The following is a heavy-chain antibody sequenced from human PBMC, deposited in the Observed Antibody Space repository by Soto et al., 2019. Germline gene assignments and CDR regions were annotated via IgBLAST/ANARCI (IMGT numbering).Heavy chain of an antibody. CDR3: AIYDSSGSRGFHH. J-gene: IGHJ1*01. CDR2: IDYSGST. V-gene: IGHV4-31*03. D-gene: IGHD3-22*01. Sequence: QVQLQESGPGLVKPSHTLSLTCTVSGGSISSGGYYWSWIRQHPGKGLEWIGYIDYSGSTYYIPSLKSRVNIAVDTSKNQFSLKLSSVNAADTAVYYCAIYDSSGSRGFHHWGQGKLVTVSS. CDR1: GGSISSGGYY.